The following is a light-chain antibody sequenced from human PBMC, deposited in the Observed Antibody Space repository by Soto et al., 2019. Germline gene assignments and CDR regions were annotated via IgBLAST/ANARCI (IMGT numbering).Light chain of an antibody. CDR2: DAS. CDR3: QQYGNLPRT. J-gene: IGKJ1*01. V-gene: IGKV1-33*01. Sequence: DIQMTQSPSSLSASVGDRVTITCQASQDIRNYLNWYQQKPGKAPKLLIYDASNLETGVPSRFSGCGSGADFTFTISSLQPEDIATYYCQQYGNLPRTFGQGTKVEIK. CDR1: QDIRNY.